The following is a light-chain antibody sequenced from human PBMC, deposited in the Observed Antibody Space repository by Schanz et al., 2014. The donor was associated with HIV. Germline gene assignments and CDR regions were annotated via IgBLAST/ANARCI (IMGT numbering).Light chain of an antibody. CDR2: DNT. Sequence: QSVLAQPPSVSGAPGQRVTISCTGTSSNIGAGYDVHWYQLLPGTAPTLLIFDNTNRPSGVPARFSGSKSGSSASLAISGLQADDEADYFCATWDIGLNGPVFGGGTKLTVL. V-gene: IGLV1-40*01. J-gene: IGLJ2*01. CDR3: ATWDIGLNGPV. CDR1: SSNIGAGYD.